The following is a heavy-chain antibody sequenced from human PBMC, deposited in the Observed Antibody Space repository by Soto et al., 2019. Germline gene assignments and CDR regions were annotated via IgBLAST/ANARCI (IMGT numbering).Heavy chain of an antibody. V-gene: IGHV3-23*01. CDR1: GFTFSSYA. Sequence: PGGSLRLSCAASGFTFSSYAVSWVRQAPGKGLEWVSAISGSGGSTYYADSVKGRFTISRGNSKNTLYLQMNSLRAEDTAVYYCAKAIAASNYYYGMDVWGQGTTVTVSS. J-gene: IGHJ6*02. CDR2: ISGSGGST. D-gene: IGHD6-6*01. CDR3: AKAIAASNYYYGMDV.